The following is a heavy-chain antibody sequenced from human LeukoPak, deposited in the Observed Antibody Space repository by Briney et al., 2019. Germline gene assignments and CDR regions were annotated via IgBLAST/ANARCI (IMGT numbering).Heavy chain of an antibody. CDR2: IKQDGSEK. CDR3: ARPRLRYFDWLLSS. J-gene: IGHJ5*02. V-gene: IGHV3-7*01. D-gene: IGHD3-9*01. CDR1: GFTFGSYG. Sequence: GGSLRLSCAASGFTFGSYGMHWVRQAPGKGLEWVANIKQDGSEKYYVDSVKGRFTISRDNAKNSLYLQMNSLRAEDTAVYYCARPRLRYFDWLLSSWGQGTLVTVSS.